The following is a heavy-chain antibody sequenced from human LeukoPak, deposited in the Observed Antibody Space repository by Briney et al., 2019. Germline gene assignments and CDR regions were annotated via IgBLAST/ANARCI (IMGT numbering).Heavy chain of an antibody. J-gene: IGHJ3*02. Sequence: SETLSLTCAVYGGSFSGYYWSWIRQPPGKGLEWIGKINHSGSTNYNPSLKSRVTISVDTSKNQFSLKLSSVTAADTAVYYCARGGYSYGYRHDAFDIWGQGTMVTVSS. D-gene: IGHD5-18*01. CDR2: INHSGST. CDR1: GGSFSGYY. V-gene: IGHV4-34*01. CDR3: ARGGYSYGYRHDAFDI.